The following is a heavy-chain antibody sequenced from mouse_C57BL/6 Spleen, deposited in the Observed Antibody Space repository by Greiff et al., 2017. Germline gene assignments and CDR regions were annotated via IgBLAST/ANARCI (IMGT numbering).Heavy chain of an antibody. J-gene: IGHJ3*01. CDR2: INPSTGGT. Sequence: VQLQQSGPELVKPGASVKISCKASGYSFTGYYMNWVKQSPEKSLEWIGEINPSTGGTTYNQKFKAKATLTVDKSSSTAYMQLKSLTSEDSAVYYGAPYYYGSSSFAYWGQGTLVTVSA. CDR1: GYSFTGYY. CDR3: APYYYGSSSFAY. V-gene: IGHV1-42*01. D-gene: IGHD1-1*01.